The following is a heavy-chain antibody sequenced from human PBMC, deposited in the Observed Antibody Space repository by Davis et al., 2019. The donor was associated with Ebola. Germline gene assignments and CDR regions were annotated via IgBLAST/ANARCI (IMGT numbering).Heavy chain of an antibody. V-gene: IGHV4-39*01. J-gene: IGHJ5*02. Sequence: MPSETLSLTCTVSGGSISSSSYYWGWIRQPPGKGLEWIGSIYYSGSTYYNSSLKSRVTISVDTSKNQFSLKLSSVTAADTAVYYCARTTKTSISDSGLGYTYLDPWGQGSLVTVSS. CDR2: IYYSGST. D-gene: IGHD5-18*01. CDR3: ARTTKTSISDSGLGYTYLDP. CDR1: GGSISSSSYY.